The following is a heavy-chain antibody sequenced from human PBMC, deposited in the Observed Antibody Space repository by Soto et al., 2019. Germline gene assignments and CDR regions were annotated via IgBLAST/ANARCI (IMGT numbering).Heavy chain of an antibody. CDR3: AKVPVSIGSGWYDPYYFAY. Sequence: GGSLRLSCAASGFTFSNYDMHWVRQVTGKGLEWVSTIGTAGDTYYPGSVKGRFTISRENAKNSLYLQMNSLRAEDTALYYCAKVPVSIGSGWYDPYYFAYWGQGTLVTVSS. CDR1: GFTFSNYD. D-gene: IGHD6-19*01. J-gene: IGHJ4*02. V-gene: IGHV3-13*01. CDR2: IGTAGDT.